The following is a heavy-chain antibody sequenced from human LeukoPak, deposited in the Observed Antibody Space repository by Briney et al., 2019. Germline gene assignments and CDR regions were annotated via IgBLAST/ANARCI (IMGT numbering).Heavy chain of an antibody. D-gene: IGHD2/OR15-2a*01. J-gene: IGHJ5*02. CDR1: EVTIGNNN. V-gene: IGHV3-21*01. Sequence: GGSLRLSCTASEVTIGNNNMNWVRQAPGKGLEWVSSINSAGNFIFYRDSVRGRFTISRDNAKNSLYLQMSSLRSEDTAVYYCARDASFHSYYFNWFDPRGQGTPVTVSS. CDR2: INSAGNFI. CDR3: ARDASFHSYYFNWFDP.